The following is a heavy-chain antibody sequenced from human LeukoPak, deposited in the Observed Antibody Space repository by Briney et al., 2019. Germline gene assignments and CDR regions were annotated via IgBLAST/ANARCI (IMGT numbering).Heavy chain of an antibody. CDR1: GFTFSSYW. Sequence: PGGSLRLSCAASGFTFSSYWMSWVRQAPGKGLEWVANIKQDGSEKYYVDSVKGRFTISRDNAMNSLYLQMNSLRAEDTAVYYCARIALYDDTAFYSGYYYYYYPMDVWGQGTTVTVSS. CDR2: IKQDGSEK. D-gene: IGHD3-9*01. CDR3: ARIALYDDTAFYSGYYYYYYPMDV. J-gene: IGHJ6*02. V-gene: IGHV3-7*01.